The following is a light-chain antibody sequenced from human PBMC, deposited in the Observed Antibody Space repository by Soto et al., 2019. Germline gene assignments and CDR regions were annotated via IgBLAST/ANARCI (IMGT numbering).Light chain of an antibody. J-gene: IGKJ5*01. CDR3: QQRSTSQPSIT. Sequence: SGGPRQSVSSNLAWYQQKPGQAPRLLIYGASTRAIRIPARFSGSGSGTDFPLSMSSRVPEAAAVYYCQQRSTSQPSITSGEGTRLEIK. CDR1: QSVSSN. V-gene: IGKV3D-11*03. CDR2: GAS.